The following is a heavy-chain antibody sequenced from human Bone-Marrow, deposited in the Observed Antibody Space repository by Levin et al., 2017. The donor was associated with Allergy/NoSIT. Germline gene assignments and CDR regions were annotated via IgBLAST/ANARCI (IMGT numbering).Heavy chain of an antibody. CDR1: GFTFSGSP. V-gene: IGHV3-73*01. CDR2: IRSKANNYAT. CDR3: TTPSYSALVGYYYYGMDV. J-gene: IGHJ6*02. Sequence: GGSLRLSCAASGFTFSGSPMHWVRQASGKGLEWVGRIRSKANNYATAYAASVKGRFTISRDDSKNTAYLQMNSLKTEDTAVYYCTTPSYSALVGYYYYGMDVWGQGTTVTVSS. D-gene: IGHD1-26*01.